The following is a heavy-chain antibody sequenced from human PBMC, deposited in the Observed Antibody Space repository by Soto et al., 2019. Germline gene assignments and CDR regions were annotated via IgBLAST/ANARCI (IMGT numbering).Heavy chain of an antibody. J-gene: IGHJ4*02. CDR1: GYTLTELS. V-gene: IGHV1-24*01. Sequence: GASVQVSCKVSGYTLTELSMHWVRQAPGKGLEWMGGFDPEDGETIYAQKFQGRGTMTEDTSTDTAYMELSSLRTEDTAVYYCATAVDEARPIVDFWGKGTLVTAS. D-gene: IGHD1-1*01. CDR3: ATAVDEARPIVDF. CDR2: FDPEDGET.